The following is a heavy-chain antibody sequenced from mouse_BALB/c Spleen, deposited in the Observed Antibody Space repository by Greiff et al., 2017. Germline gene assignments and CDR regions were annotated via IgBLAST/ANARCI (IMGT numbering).Heavy chain of an antibody. CDR3: ARRGRPYAMDY. V-gene: IGHV1-9*01. D-gene: IGHD1-1*01. CDR2: ILPGSGST. J-gene: IGHJ4*01. Sequence: VQLKESGAELMKPGASVKISCKATGYTFSSYWIEWVKQRPGHGLEWIGEILPGSGSTNYNEKFKGKATFTADTSSNTAYMQLSSLTSEDSAVYYCARRGRPYAMDYWGQGTSVTVSS. CDR1: GYTFSSYW.